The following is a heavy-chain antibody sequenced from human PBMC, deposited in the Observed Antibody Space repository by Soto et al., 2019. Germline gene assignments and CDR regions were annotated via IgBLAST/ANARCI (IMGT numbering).Heavy chain of an antibody. D-gene: IGHD6-6*01. CDR3: AKDEYSSSSYDYFDY. J-gene: IGHJ4*02. V-gene: IGHV3-23*01. CDR1: GFTFSSYA. CDR2: ISGSGGST. Sequence: GGSLRLSCAASGFTFSSYAMSWVRQAPGKGLEWVSAISGSGGSTYYADSVKGRFTISRDNSKNTLYLQMNSLRAEDTAVYYCAKDEYSSSSYDYFDYWGQGTLVTVSS.